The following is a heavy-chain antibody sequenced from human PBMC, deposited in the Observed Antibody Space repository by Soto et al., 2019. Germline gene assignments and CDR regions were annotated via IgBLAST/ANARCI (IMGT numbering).Heavy chain of an antibody. CDR1: GGTFSSYT. CDR3: ARVGYGDYS. Sequence: QVQLVQSGAEVKKPGSSVKVSCKASGGTFSSYTISWVRQAPGQGLEWMGRIIPILGIANYAQKFQGRVTXNADKSTSTAYMELSSLRSEDTAVYYCARVGYGDYSWGQGTLVTVSS. V-gene: IGHV1-69*02. CDR2: IIPILGIA. J-gene: IGHJ4*02. D-gene: IGHD4-17*01.